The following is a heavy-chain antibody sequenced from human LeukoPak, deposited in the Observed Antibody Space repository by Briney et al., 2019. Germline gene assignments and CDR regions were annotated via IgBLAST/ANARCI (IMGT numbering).Heavy chain of an antibody. CDR3: ARVLRWLLTDY. J-gene: IGHJ4*02. V-gene: IGHV1-2*02. D-gene: IGHD3-22*01. CDR1: GYTFTGYY. Sequence: ASVKVSCKASGYTFTGYYMHWVRQAPGQGLEWMGWINPNSGGTNYAQEFQGRVTMTRDTSISTAYMELSRLRSDDTAVYYCARVLRWLLTDYWGQGTLVTVSS. CDR2: INPNSGGT.